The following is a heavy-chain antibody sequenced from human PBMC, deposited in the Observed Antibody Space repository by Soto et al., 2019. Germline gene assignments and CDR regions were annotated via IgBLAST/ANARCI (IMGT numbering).Heavy chain of an antibody. CDR1: GGTFRSYA. V-gene: IGHV1-69*13. Sequence: SVKVSCKASGGTFRSYAISWVRQAPGQGLEWMGGLIHIFGTANYAQKFQGRVTITADESTSTAYMELSSLRSEDTAVYYCARDDIVVVPAAIKGSYYYYGMDVWGQGTTVTVSS. J-gene: IGHJ6*02. CDR3: ARDDIVVVPAAIKGSYYYYGMDV. CDR2: LIHIFGTA. D-gene: IGHD2-2*02.